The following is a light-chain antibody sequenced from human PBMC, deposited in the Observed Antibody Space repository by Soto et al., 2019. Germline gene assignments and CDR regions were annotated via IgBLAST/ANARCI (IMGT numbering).Light chain of an antibody. J-gene: IGKJ2*02. CDR1: QSVSSN. Sequence: EIVMTQSPATLSVSPGERATLSCRASQSVSSNLAWYQQKPGQAPRLLIYGASTRATGIPARFSGSGSGTEFTRTISSLQSEDFAVYYCQQYNNWPQWTFGQGTKLEIK. CDR3: QQYNNWPQWT. V-gene: IGKV3-15*01. CDR2: GAS.